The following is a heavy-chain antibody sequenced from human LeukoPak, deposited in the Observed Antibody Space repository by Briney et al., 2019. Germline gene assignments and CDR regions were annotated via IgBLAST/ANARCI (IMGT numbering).Heavy chain of an antibody. D-gene: IGHD1-26*01. J-gene: IGHJ4*02. CDR2: IYHGYSDP. CDR1: GYSFTSYW. CDR3: ARAPIVGATPQY. V-gene: IGHV5-51*01. Sequence: GESLKISCKGSGYSFTSYWLGWVRQRPGKGLEWMGIIYHGYSDPRYSPPSQGQVTHSHDKSLSPPYLQWDSLKASDTGLYLLARAPIVGATPQYWGRGTLVPVSS.